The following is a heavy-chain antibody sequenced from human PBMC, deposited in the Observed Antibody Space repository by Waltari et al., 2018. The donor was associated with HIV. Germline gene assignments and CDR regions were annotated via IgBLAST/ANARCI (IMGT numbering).Heavy chain of an antibody. D-gene: IGHD2-8*01. CDR3: ARGDCTNGVCLTEYYYGMDV. Sequence: QVQLQQWGAGLLKPSETLSLTCAVYGGSFSGYYWSWIRQPPGKGLEWIGEINHRGSTNHTPSLNSRVTISVDTSKNQFSLKLSSVTAADTAVYYCARGDCTNGVCLTEYYYGMDVWGQGTTVTVSS. V-gene: IGHV4-34*01. J-gene: IGHJ6*02. CDR2: INHRGST. CDR1: GGSFSGYY.